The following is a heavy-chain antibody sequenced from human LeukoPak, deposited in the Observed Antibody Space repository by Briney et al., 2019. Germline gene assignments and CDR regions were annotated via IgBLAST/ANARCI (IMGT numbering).Heavy chain of an antibody. D-gene: IGHD4-17*01. CDR2: ICYSGST. V-gene: IGHV4-59*01. J-gene: IGHJ4*02. CDR3: AREVDYGDYDY. Sequence: SETLSLTCTVSGGSISSYYWSWIRQPPGKGLEWIGYICYSGSTNYNPSLKSRVTISVDTSKNQFSLKLSSVTAADTAVYYCAREVDYGDYDYRGQGTLVTVSS. CDR1: GGSISSYY.